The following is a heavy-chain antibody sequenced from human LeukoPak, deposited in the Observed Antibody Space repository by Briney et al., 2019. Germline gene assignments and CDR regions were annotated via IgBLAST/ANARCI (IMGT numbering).Heavy chain of an antibody. CDR1: GGSIGTYY. D-gene: IGHD3-16*02. CDR2: IYVTGT. J-gene: IGHJ6*03. CDR3: ARHIGGGIEDMDV. V-gene: IGHV4-59*08. Sequence: SETLCLTCTVSGGSIGTYYWSWIRQSPGRGLEWIGYIYVTGTRYNPYLQSRVTISVDTSRNQFFLKMSSVTAADTAVYYCARHIGGGIEDMDVWGKGTKVTVSS.